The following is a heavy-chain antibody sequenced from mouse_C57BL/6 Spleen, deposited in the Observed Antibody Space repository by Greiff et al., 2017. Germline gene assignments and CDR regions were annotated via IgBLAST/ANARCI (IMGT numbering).Heavy chain of an antibody. CDR1: GYTFTSYW. CDR2: IDPSDSYT. J-gene: IGHJ2*01. V-gene: IGHV1-59*01. Sequence: QVQLQQPGAELVRPGTSVKLSCKASGYTFTSYWMHWVKQRPGQGLEWIGVIDPSDSYTNYNQKFKGKATLTVDTSSSTAYMQLSSLTSEDSAVYYCARQFKAYYFDYWGQGTTLTVSS. CDR3: ARQFKAYYFDY.